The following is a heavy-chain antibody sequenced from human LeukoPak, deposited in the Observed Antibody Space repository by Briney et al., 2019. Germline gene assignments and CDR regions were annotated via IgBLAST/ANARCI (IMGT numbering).Heavy chain of an antibody. Sequence: RASVKVSCKASGYTFTGYYMHWVRQAPGQGLEWMGWINPNSGGTNYAQKFQGRVTMTRDTSISTAYMELSRLRYDDTAVYYCARDLHNYYYYGMDVWGQGTTVTVSS. CDR3: ARDLHNYYYYGMDV. D-gene: IGHD4-11*01. V-gene: IGHV1-2*02. CDR2: INPNSGGT. J-gene: IGHJ6*02. CDR1: GYTFTGYY.